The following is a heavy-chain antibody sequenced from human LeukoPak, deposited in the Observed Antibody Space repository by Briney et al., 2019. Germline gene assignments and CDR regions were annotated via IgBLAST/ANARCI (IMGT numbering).Heavy chain of an antibody. V-gene: IGHV4-59*01. CDR2: IYYGGST. CDR1: GGSISSYY. Sequence: PSETLSLTCTVSGGSISSYYWSWLRQPPGKGLEWIGYIYYGGSTNYNPSLKSRVTISVDTSKNQFSLKLSSVTAADTAVYYCARDTVAGTYDYWGQGTLVTVSS. J-gene: IGHJ4*02. D-gene: IGHD6-19*01. CDR3: ARDTVAGTYDY.